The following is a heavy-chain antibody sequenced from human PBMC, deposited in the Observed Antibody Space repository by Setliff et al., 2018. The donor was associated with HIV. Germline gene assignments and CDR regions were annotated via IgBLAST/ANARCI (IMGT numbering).Heavy chain of an antibody. CDR1: GFTFTAHG. J-gene: IGHJ3*02. CDR2: INYDENSE. Sequence: SLRLSCAASGFTFTAHGMHWVRQAPDKGLEWVAFINYDENSEYYADSVKGRVTISRDNFRNTVDLQMNNLRPEDTAVYYCAKDGDYRSGDYDAFDIWGQGTMVTVSS. D-gene: IGHD6-25*01. V-gene: IGHV3-30*02. CDR3: AKDGDYRSGDYDAFDI.